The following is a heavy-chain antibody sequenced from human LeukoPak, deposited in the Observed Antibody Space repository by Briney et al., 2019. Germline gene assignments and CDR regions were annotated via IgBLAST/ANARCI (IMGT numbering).Heavy chain of an antibody. Sequence: GGSLRLSCAASGFTFSSYCMHWVRQAPGRGLEWISYINGSSSDTNYADSVKGRFTISRDNAKNSVYLLMNSLRAEDTRVYYCARRGSTYCTVDSCHRNCFDPWGQGTLVTVSS. J-gene: IGHJ5*02. V-gene: IGHV3-21*05. CDR1: GFTFSSYC. CDR2: INGSSSDT. CDR3: ARRGSTYCTVDSCHRNCFDP. D-gene: IGHD2-15*01.